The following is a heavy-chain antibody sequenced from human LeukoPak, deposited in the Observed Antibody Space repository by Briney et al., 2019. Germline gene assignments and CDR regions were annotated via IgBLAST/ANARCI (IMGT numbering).Heavy chain of an antibody. Sequence: SVKVSCKVSGGTFSNYHIIWVRQAPGQGLEWMGGIIAIFGKPDYAQKFQGRVTITADNSMSTAYMEVSSLRSEDTAVYYCARGGYSSGWYNYYYYYMDVWGKGTTVTVSS. CDR1: GGTFSNYH. D-gene: IGHD6-19*01. CDR2: IIAIFGKP. CDR3: ARGGYSSGWYNYYYYYMDV. J-gene: IGHJ6*03. V-gene: IGHV1-69*06.